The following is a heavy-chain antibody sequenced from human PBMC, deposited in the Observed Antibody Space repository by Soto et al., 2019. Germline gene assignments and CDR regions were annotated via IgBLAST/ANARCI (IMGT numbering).Heavy chain of an antibody. CDR3: ARVPSPFDFYYAMDV. J-gene: IGHJ6*02. V-gene: IGHV4-38-2*01. D-gene: IGHD3-16*01. Sequence: SETLSLTCAVSGYSITNGYYWGWIRQPPGQGLEWIGTIYHSGSTYYNPSLKSRLTMSLDTSQNQFSLKLNSVTAADTAVYFCARVPSPFDFYYAMDVWGQGTTVTVSS. CDR2: IYHSGST. CDR1: GYSITNGYY.